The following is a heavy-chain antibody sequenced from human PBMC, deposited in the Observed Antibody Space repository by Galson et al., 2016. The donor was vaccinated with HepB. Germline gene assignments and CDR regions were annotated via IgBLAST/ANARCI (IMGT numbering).Heavy chain of an antibody. CDR1: GFTFRSYA. V-gene: IGHV3-23*01. D-gene: IGHD3-9*01. Sequence: SLRLSCAASGFTFRSYAMSWVRQAPGKGLEWVSGISGSGGSTYYADSVKGRITISRDNSKNTLYLQMNSLRVEDPAVYYCSKAHYDILTGYWPYFDYWGQGTLVTVSS. CDR2: ISGSGGST. J-gene: IGHJ4*02. CDR3: SKAHYDILTGYWPYFDY.